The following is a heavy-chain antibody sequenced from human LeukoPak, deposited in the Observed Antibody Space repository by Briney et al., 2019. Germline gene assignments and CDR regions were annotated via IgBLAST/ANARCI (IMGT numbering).Heavy chain of an antibody. D-gene: IGHD5-24*01. CDR3: ARTWGDGYNYYFDY. V-gene: IGHV3-64*01. CDR1: GFTFSSYA. Sequence: HPGGSLRLSCAASGFTFSSYAMHWVRQAPGKGLEYVSAISSNGGSTYYANSVKGRFTISRDNSKSMLYLQMGSLGAEDMAVYYCARTWGDGYNYYFDYWGQGTLVTVSS. J-gene: IGHJ4*02. CDR2: ISSNGGST.